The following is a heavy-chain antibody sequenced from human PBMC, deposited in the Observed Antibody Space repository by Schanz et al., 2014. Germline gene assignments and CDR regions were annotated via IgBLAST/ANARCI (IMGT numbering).Heavy chain of an antibody. CDR3: AKGMGYCSGGTCYDYYYYGLDV. CDR2: ISGSGGST. CDR1: GFTFRDYY. D-gene: IGHD2-15*01. Sequence: VQLVESGGGVVQPGRSLRLSCAASGFTFRDYYMSWIRQAPGKGLEWVSGISGSGGSTYYADSVKGRFTISRDNSKNTLYLQMNSLRADDTAVFYCAKGMGYCSGGTCYDYYYYGLDVWGQGTTVTVSS. J-gene: IGHJ6*02. V-gene: IGHV3-23*04.